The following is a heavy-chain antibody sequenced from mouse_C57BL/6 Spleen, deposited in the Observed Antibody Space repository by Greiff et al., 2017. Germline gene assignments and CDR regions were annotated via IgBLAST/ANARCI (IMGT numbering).Heavy chain of an antibody. J-gene: IGHJ2*01. Sequence: VNVVESGAELARPGASVKMSCKASGYTFTSYTMHWVKQRPGQGLEWIGYINPSSGYTKYNQKFKDKATLTADKSSSKAYMQLSSLTSEDSAVYYCARELFFDYWGQGTTLTVSS. V-gene: IGHV1-4*01. CDR3: ARELFFDY. CDR2: INPSSGYT. CDR1: GYTFTSYT.